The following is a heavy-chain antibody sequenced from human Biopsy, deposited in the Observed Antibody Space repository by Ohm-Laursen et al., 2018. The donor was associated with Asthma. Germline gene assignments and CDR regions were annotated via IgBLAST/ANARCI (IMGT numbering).Heavy chain of an antibody. CDR2: MYAGGSR. CDR3: ARGDSSGWSHYYFDY. CDR1: GVNVTNNY. V-gene: IGHV3-53*01. J-gene: IGHJ4*02. Sequence: SLRLSCAASGVNVTNNYMTWVRQAPGKGLEWVLIMYAGGSRFYADRVKGRFTISRDNSKNTLYLQMDSLRAEDTAVYYCARGDSSGWSHYYFDYWGQGTLVTVSS. D-gene: IGHD6-19*01.